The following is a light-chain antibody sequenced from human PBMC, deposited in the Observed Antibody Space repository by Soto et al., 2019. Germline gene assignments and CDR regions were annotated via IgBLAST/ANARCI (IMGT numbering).Light chain of an antibody. CDR2: AAS. V-gene: IGKV1-17*01. CDR3: QQYNSYPWT. CDR1: RDIGSD. J-gene: IGKJ1*01. Sequence: DTQRTQSPSSLSSSVGDRLALTWQASRDIGSDLSWYQPKPGKAPKLLSFAASSLQSGVPSRFSGRRSGPEFTLTISSLKPDDFATYYCQQYNSYPWTFGQGTKVDIK.